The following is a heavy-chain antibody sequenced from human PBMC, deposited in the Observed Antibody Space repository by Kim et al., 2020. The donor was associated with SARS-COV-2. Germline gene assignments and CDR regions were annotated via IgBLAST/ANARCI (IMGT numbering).Heavy chain of an antibody. CDR3: ARDHDILTGLLNWFDP. CDR2: IIPIFGTA. J-gene: IGHJ5*02. V-gene: IGHV1-69*13. D-gene: IGHD3-9*01. CDR1: GGTFSSYA. Sequence: SVKVSCKASGGTFSSYAISWVRQAPGQGLEWMGGIIPIFGTANYAQKFQGRVTITADESTSTAYMELSSLRSEDTAVYYCARDHDILTGLLNWFDPWGQGTLVTVSS.